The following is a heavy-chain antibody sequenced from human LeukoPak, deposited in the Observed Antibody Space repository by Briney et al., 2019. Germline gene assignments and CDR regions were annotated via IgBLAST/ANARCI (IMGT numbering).Heavy chain of an antibody. CDR1: GYTFTGYY. V-gene: IGHV1-2*04. Sequence: ASVKVSRKASGYTFTGYYMHWVRQAPGQGLEWMGWINPNSGGTNYAQKFQGWVTMTRDTSISTAYMELSRLRSDDTAVYYCARSRYCSGGSCYSAPFDYWGQGTLVTVSS. D-gene: IGHD2-15*01. J-gene: IGHJ4*02. CDR2: INPNSGGT. CDR3: ARSRYCSGGSCYSAPFDY.